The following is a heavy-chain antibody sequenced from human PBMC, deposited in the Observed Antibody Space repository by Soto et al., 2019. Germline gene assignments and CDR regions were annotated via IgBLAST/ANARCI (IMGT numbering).Heavy chain of an antibody. D-gene: IGHD3-3*01. V-gene: IGHV3-7*01. CDR2: IKGDGSEE. CDR1: GFSFSSYW. Sequence: GGSLRLSCAASGFSFSSYWMSWVRQAPGKGLEWVANIKGDGSEENYVDSLKGRLTISRDNARNTLFLQMDSLRAEDTAVYYCAIFFFSALNMRASDIWGRGTMVTV. CDR3: AIFFFSALNMRASDI. J-gene: IGHJ3*02.